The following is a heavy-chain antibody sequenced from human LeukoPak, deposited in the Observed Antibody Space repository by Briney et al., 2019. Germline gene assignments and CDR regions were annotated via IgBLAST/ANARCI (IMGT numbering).Heavy chain of an antibody. V-gene: IGHV3-23*01. J-gene: IGHJ6*02. Sequence: GGSLRLSCAASGVTLSSYAMSWARQAPGKGLEWVSGIGGSGGDTFYADSVRGRFTVSRDNSKNTLFLQIDSLRTEDTAVYYCVPLGGLGYYQYGMDVWGRGTTVTVSS. D-gene: IGHD3/OR15-3a*01. CDR2: IGGSGGDT. CDR1: GVTLSSYA. CDR3: VPLGGLGYYQYGMDV.